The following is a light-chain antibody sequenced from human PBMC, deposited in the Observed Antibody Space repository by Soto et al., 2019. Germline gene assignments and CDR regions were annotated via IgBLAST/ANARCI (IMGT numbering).Light chain of an antibody. V-gene: IGLV1-40*01. CDR3: QSYDSSLSGYV. CDR2: DNS. CDR1: SSNIGANFD. Sequence: QSALPQPPSVSGAPGQRVTISCTGSSSNIGANFDVHWYQQFPGTAPKLLIYDNSNRPSRVPDRFSGSKSGTSASLAITGLQAEDEADYYCQSYDSSLSGYVVGTGTKVTVL. J-gene: IGLJ1*01.